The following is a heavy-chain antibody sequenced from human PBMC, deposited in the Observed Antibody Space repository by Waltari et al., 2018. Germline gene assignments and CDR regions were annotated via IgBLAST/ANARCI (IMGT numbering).Heavy chain of an antibody. CDR3: AKGAGPPWFDP. CDR2: IEARGKT. Sequence: QVQLQESGPGLVKPSESVSLTCTVSGDSLNSGNYFWSWIRQPAGKGLEWIGRIEARGKTNYSPSLRSRVTISVDTSQNQFSLQLRSVTAADTAVYYCAKGAGPPWFDPWGQGVMVTVSS. V-gene: IGHV4-61*02. CDR1: GDSLNSGNYF. J-gene: IGHJ5*02.